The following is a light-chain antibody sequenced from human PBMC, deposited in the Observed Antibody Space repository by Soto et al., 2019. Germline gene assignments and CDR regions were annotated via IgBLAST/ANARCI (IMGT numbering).Light chain of an antibody. J-gene: IGKJ5*01. CDR3: QQYNIWPPIT. CDR1: QSVSSSY. CDR2: GAS. V-gene: IGKV3-15*01. Sequence: EIVLTQSPGTLSLSPGERATLSCRASQSVSSSYLAWYQQKPGQAPRLLIYGASTRATDIPARFSGSGSGTEFTLTISSLQSEDFAVYYCQQYNIWPPITFGQGTRLEIK.